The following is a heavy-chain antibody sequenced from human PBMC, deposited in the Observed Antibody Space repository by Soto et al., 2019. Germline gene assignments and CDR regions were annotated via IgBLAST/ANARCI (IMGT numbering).Heavy chain of an antibody. CDR1: GFTFSSYA. J-gene: IGHJ4*02. V-gene: IGHV3-30-3*01. Sequence: HPGGSLRLSCAASGFTFSSYAMHWVRQAPGKGLEWVAVISYDGSNKYYADSVKGRFTISRDNSKNTLYLQMNSLRAEDTAVYYCARDDYDSSGYSPPGDYWGQGTLVTVSS. CDR3: ARDDYDSSGYSPPGDY. CDR2: ISYDGSNK. D-gene: IGHD3-22*01.